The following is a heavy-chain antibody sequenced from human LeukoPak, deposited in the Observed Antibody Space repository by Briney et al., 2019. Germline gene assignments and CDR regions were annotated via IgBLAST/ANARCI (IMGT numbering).Heavy chain of an antibody. V-gene: IGHV3-23*01. CDR2: ISGSGCST. CDR1: GFTFSSYA. J-gene: IGHJ4*02. D-gene: IGHD6-19*01. Sequence: GGSLRLSCSASGFTFSSYAMSWVRQAPGKGLEWVSAISGSGCSTYYADSVKGRFTISRDNSKNTLYLQMNSLRAEDTAVYYCAKDFATGYSSGWYVYWGQGTLVTVSS. CDR3: AKDFATGYSSGWYVY.